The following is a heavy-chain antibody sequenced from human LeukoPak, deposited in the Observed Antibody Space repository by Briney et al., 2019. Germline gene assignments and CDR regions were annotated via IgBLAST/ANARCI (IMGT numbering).Heavy chain of an antibody. J-gene: IGHJ4*02. CDR1: GFTVSSNY. V-gene: IGHV3-66*01. CDR2: IYSGGST. Sequence: GGSLRLSRAASGFTVSSNYTSWVRQAPGKGLEWVSVIYSGGSTYYADSVKGRFTISRDNSKNTLYLQMNSLRAEDTAVYYCARGSVGLFDYWGQETVDLVFS. CDR3: ARGSVGLFDY. D-gene: IGHD3-10*01.